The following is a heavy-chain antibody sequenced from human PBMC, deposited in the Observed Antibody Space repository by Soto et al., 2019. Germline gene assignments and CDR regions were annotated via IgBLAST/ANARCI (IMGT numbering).Heavy chain of an antibody. CDR2: TYYSSKWYN. CDR1: GDSVSGNSAA. CDR3: SREFPYYPSSDSYFDY. J-gene: IGHJ4*02. D-gene: IGHD3-16*01. Sequence: SQTLSLTCAISGDSVSGNSAAWNWIRQSPSRGLEWLGRTYYSSKWYNDYSVSVKSRITVTPDTSKNQFSLHLRSVTPEDTAVYYCSREFPYYPSSDSYFDYWGQGALVTVSS. V-gene: IGHV6-1*01.